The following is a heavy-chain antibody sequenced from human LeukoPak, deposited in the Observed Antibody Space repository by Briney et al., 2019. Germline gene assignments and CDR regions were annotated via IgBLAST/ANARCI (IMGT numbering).Heavy chain of an antibody. CDR3: ARRSGYDRRAGTLDI. J-gene: IGHJ3*02. CDR1: GFTFTSFG. Sequence: ASVKVSRKASGFTFTSFGFSWVRQAPGQGLEWVGWISGYNGDTSHDQKFQGRVTISTDTSTSTAYMELRSLTSDDTAVYYCARRSGYDRRAGTLDIWGQGTMVTVSS. V-gene: IGHV1-18*01. D-gene: IGHD5-12*01. CDR2: ISGYNGDT.